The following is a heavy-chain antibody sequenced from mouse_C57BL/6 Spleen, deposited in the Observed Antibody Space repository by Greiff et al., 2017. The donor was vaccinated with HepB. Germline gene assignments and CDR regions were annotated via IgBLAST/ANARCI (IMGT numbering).Heavy chain of an antibody. CDR1: GYAFSSYW. CDR2: IYPGDGDT. Sequence: VQLQQSGAELVKPGASVKISCKASGYAFSSYWMNWVKQRPGKGLEWIGQIYPGDGDTNYNGKFKGKATLTADKSSSTAYMQLSSLTSEDSAVYFCASPYYYGSSTRYFDVWGTGTTVTVSS. V-gene: IGHV1-80*01. D-gene: IGHD1-1*01. CDR3: ASPYYYGSSTRYFDV. J-gene: IGHJ1*03.